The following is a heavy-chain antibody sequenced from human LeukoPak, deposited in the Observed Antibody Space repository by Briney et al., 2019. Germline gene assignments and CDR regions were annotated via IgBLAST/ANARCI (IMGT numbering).Heavy chain of an antibody. V-gene: IGHV3-23*01. Sequence: GGSLRLSCAASGLTFSSYAMSWVRQAPRKGLEWVSAISGSGGSTYYADSVKGRFTISRDNSKNTLYLQMNSLRAEDTAVYYCAKDRGYSYGSPPDYWGQGTLVTVSS. CDR3: AKDRGYSYGSPPDY. CDR2: ISGSGGST. D-gene: IGHD5-18*01. CDR1: GLTFSSYA. J-gene: IGHJ4*02.